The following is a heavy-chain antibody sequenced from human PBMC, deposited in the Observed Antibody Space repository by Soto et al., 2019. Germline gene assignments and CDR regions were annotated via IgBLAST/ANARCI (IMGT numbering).Heavy chain of an antibody. Sequence: EASVQVSCKASGYTFTGYYMHWVRQAPGQGLEWMGWINPNSGGTNYAQKFQGRVTMTRDTSISTAYMELSRLRSDDTAVYYCARDEARSYGYYYYYGMDVWGQGTTVTVS. V-gene: IGHV1-2*02. D-gene: IGHD5-18*01. CDR1: GYTFTGYY. J-gene: IGHJ6*02. CDR2: INPNSGGT. CDR3: ARDEARSYGYYYYYGMDV.